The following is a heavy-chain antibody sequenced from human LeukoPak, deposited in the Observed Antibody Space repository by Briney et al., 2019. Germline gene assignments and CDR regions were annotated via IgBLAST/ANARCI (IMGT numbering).Heavy chain of an antibody. V-gene: IGHV4-61*02. CDR2: IYTSGST. CDR3: ARPQKKATWFDY. D-gene: IGHD1-26*01. J-gene: IGHJ4*02. Sequence: PSETLPLTCTGSGGSISSGSYYWSWIRQPAGKGLEWIGRIYTSGSTNYKPSLKSRVTISVDTPKNQFSLKLSSVTAADTAVYYCARPQKKATWFDYWGQGTLVTVSS. CDR1: GGSISSGSYY.